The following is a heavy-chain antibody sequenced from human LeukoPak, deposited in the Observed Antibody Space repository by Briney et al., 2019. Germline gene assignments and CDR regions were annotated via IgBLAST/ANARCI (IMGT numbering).Heavy chain of an antibody. Sequence: SETLSLTCAVYGGSFSGYYWSWIRQPPGKGLEWIGEINHSGSTNYNPSLKSRVTISVDTSKNQFSLKLSSVTAADTAVYYCARGYEYSYGYPYFDYWGQGTLVTVSS. CDR3: ARGYEYSYGYPYFDY. J-gene: IGHJ4*02. V-gene: IGHV4-34*01. D-gene: IGHD5-18*01. CDR1: GGSFSGYY. CDR2: INHSGST.